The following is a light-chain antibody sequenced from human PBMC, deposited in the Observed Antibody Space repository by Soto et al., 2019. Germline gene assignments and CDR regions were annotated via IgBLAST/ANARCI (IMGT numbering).Light chain of an antibody. J-gene: IGLJ2*01. CDR1: SSDVGGYNY. CDR3: SSHACSNSIEV. Sequence: QSVLTQPPSASGSPGQSVTISCTGTSSDVGGYNYVSWYQHHPGKAPKLMIYEVTKRPSGVPDRFSGCKSGNTASLTVSGLQADDEADYYCSSHACSNSIEVFGGGTKLTVL. CDR2: EVT. V-gene: IGLV2-8*01.